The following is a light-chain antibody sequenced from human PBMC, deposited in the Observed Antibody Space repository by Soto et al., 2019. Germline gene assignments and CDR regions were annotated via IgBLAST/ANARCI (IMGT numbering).Light chain of an antibody. CDR1: SRDVGAYNY. J-gene: IGLJ1*01. CDR2: DVS. Sequence: QLVLTQPASVSGSPGQSITISCTGTSRDVGAYNYVPWYQYHPGKAPKLMIYDVSNRPSGVSTRFSGSKSGNTASLTISGLQAEDEADYYGSSYTSSSTLVFVFGTGTKLTVL. CDR3: SSYTSSSTLVFV. V-gene: IGLV2-14*03.